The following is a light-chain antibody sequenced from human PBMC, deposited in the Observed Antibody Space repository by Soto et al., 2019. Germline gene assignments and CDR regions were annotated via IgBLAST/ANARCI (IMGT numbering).Light chain of an antibody. CDR1: QSVSID. V-gene: IGKV3-11*01. CDR3: QHRHS. CDR2: DAS. J-gene: IGKJ3*01. Sequence: EVVLTQSPATLSLSPGDRATLSCRASQSVSIDFAWYQQKPGQAPRLLIYDASNRATGIPARFSGSGSGTDFTLNISSLESEYFTIYYCQHRHSFGPGTKVDIK.